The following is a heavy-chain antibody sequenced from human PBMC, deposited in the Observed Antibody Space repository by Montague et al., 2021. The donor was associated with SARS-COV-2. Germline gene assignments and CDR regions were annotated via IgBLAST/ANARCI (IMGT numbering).Heavy chain of an antibody. CDR3: VHLLSDYYDYYGMDV. CDR2: ISYDGSNK. CDR1: GFTFSSYA. D-gene: IGHD2-2*01. J-gene: IGHJ6*02. V-gene: IGHV3-30*04. Sequence: SLRLSCAASGFTFSSYAMHWVRQAPGKGLEWVAVISYDGSNKYYPDSVKVRFTISRDNSKNTLYLQMNILRAEDTAVYYCVHLLSDYYDYYGMDVWGQGTTVTVSS.